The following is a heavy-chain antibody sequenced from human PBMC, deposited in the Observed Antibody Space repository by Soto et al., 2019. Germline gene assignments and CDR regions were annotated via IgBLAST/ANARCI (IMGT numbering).Heavy chain of an antibody. Sequence: SETLSLTCAVYGGSFSGYYWSWIRQPPGKGLEWIGEINHSGSTNYNPSLKSRVTISVDTSKNQFSLKLSSVTAADTAVYYCVRRPGDYYYIMSSYRPFDYWGQGTLVTVSS. CDR1: GGSFSGYY. J-gene: IGHJ4*02. CDR3: VRRPGDYYYIMSSYRPFDY. CDR2: INHSGST. D-gene: IGHD3-10*01. V-gene: IGHV4-34*01.